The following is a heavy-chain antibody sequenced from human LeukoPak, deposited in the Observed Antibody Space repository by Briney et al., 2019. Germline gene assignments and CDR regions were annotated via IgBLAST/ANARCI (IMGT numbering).Heavy chain of an antibody. J-gene: IGHJ6*03. CDR3: AGVSDYYYYMDV. CDR2: IYYSGST. Sequence: SETLSRTCTVSGGSISSYYWSWIQQPPGKGLEWIGYIYYSGSTNYNPSLKSRVTISVDTSKNQFSLKLSSVTAADTAVYYCAGVSDYYYYMDVWGKGTTVTVSS. CDR1: GGSISSYY. V-gene: IGHV4-59*01.